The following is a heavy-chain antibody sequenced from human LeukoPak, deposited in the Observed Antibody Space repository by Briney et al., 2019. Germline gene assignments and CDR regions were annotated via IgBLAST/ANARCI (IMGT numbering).Heavy chain of an antibody. CDR1: GGSISSYH. V-gene: IGHV4-59*01. Sequence: SETLSLTCTVSGGSISSYHWSWIRQPPGKGLEWIGYIYYSGSTNYNPSLKSRVTISVDTSKNQFSLKLSSVTAADTAVYYCTGSPTIYYYYGMDVWGQGTTVTVSS. D-gene: IGHD1-14*01. J-gene: IGHJ6*02. CDR2: IYYSGST. CDR3: TGSPTIYYYYGMDV.